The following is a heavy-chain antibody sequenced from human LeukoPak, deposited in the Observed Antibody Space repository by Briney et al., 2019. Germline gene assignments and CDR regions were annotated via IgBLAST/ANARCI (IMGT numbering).Heavy chain of an antibody. J-gene: IGHJ5*02. CDR3: ARVRDRTLNNWFDP. CDR1: GGSMSSYY. CDR2: IYYSGNT. D-gene: IGHD3-22*01. V-gene: IGHV4-59*01. Sequence: SETLSLTCTVSGGSMSSYYWSWIRQPPGKRLEWIGYIYYSGNTNSNPSLKSRVTISVDTSKNQFSLNLISVTAADTAVYYCARVRDRTLNNWFDPWGQGTLVTVSS.